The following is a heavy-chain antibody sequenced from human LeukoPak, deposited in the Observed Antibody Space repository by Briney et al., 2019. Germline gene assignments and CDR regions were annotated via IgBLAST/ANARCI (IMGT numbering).Heavy chain of an antibody. CDR2: IYYSGST. Sequence: SETLSLTCTVSGGTISSYYWSWIRQPPGKGLECIGYIYYSGSTNYNPSLRCRVTISVDTSKNQFSLKLSSVTAADTAVYYCARHRYSHSSPFDYWGQGTLVTVSS. D-gene: IGHD6-6*01. V-gene: IGHV4-59*08. CDR3: ARHRYSHSSPFDY. J-gene: IGHJ4*02. CDR1: GGTISSYY.